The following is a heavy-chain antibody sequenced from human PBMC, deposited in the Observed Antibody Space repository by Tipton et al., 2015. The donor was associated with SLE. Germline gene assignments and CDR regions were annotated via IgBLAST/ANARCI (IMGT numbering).Heavy chain of an antibody. CDR1: GFTFSNAW. CDR3: TTVDGYFLTGFDL. CDR2: IKSKTDGGTT. D-gene: IGHD5-24*01. V-gene: IGHV3-15*01. Sequence: GSLRLSCAAPGFTFSNAWMSWVRQAPGKGLEWVGRIKSKTDGGTTDYAAPVKGRFTISRDDSKNTLYLQMNSLKTEDTAVYYCTTVDGYFLTGFDLWGRGTLVTVSS. J-gene: IGHJ2*01.